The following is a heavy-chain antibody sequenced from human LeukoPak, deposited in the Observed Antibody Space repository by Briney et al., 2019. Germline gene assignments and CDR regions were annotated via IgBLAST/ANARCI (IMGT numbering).Heavy chain of an antibody. Sequence: SGPTLVTPTQPVTLTCTFSGFSLSTSGVGVGWIRQPPGKALEWLALIYWDDDKRYSPSLKSRLTITKDTYKNQVVLTMTNMDPVDTATYYCAHSTDFDWLLYKRPTFDCWGQGTLVTVSS. V-gene: IGHV2-5*02. J-gene: IGHJ4*02. D-gene: IGHD3-9*01. CDR1: GFSLSTSGVG. CDR3: AHSTDFDWLLYKRPTFDC. CDR2: IYWDDDK.